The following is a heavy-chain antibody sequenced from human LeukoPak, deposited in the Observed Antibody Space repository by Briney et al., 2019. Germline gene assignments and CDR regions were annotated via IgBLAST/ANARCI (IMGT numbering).Heavy chain of an antibody. CDR3: TRHTLGAARPWLDY. CDR1: GGSISSYY. D-gene: IGHD6-6*01. J-gene: IGHJ4*02. V-gene: IGHV4-59*08. Sequence: TSETLSLTCTVSGGSISSYYWSWIRQPPGKGLEWIGYIYYSGSTNYNPSLKSRVTISVDTSKNQFSLKLSSVTAADTAMYYCTRHTLGAARPWLDYWGQGTLVTVSS. CDR2: IYYSGST.